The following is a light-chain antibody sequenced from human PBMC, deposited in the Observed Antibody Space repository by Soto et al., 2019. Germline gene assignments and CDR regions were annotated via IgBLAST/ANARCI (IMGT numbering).Light chain of an antibody. Sequence: EIVLTQSPATLSLSPGERATLSFRASQSVSSYLAWYQQKPGQAPRLLIYDASNRATGVPARFSGSGSGTDFTLTISRLEPEDFVVYYCQQYGSSPWTFGQGTKVDIK. J-gene: IGKJ1*01. V-gene: IGKV3-20*01. CDR1: QSVSSY. CDR3: QQYGSSPWT. CDR2: DAS.